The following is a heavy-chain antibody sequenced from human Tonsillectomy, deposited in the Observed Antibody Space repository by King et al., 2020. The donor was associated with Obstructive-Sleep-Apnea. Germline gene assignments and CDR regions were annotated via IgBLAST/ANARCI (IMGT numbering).Heavy chain of an antibody. V-gene: IGHV3-23*04. J-gene: IGHJ4*02. D-gene: IGHD3-10*01. CDR2: ITAGGGRT. CDR3: AKPILYYYGSGSFDS. CDR1: GFTFGSYV. Sequence: VQLVESGGGLVQPGGSLRLSCAASGFTFGSYVMSWVRQAPGKGLEWVSAITAGGGRTYYADSMRGRFTISRDNSKNTLYLQMNSLRADDTAVYFCAKPILYYYGSGSFDSWGQGTLVPVSS.